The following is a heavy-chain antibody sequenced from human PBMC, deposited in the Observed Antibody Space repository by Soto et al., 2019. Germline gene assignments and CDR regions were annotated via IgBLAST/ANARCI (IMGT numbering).Heavy chain of an antibody. D-gene: IGHD5-18*01. CDR1: GGSISSGDYY. CDR2: IYYSGST. CDR3: ASWVDTETDGMDV. J-gene: IGHJ6*02. V-gene: IGHV4-30-4*01. Sequence: PSETLSLTCTVSGGSISSGDYYWSWLRQPPGKGLEWIGYIYYSGSTYYNPSLKSRVTISVDTSKNQFSLKLSSVTAAATAVYYCASWVDTETDGMDVWGQETRVTVSS.